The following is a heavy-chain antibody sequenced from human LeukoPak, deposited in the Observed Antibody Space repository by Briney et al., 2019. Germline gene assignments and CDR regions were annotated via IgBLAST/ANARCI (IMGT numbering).Heavy chain of an antibody. D-gene: IGHD2-2*01. CDR3: AKDTDIVVVPAAIGD. V-gene: IGHV3-23*01. J-gene: IGHJ4*02. CDR1: GFTVSSNY. CDR2: ISGSGGST. Sequence: PGGSLRLSCAASGFTVSSNYMSWVRQAPGKGLEWVSAISGSGGSTYYADSVKGRFTISRDNSKNTLYLQMNSLRAEDTAVYYCAKDTDIVVVPAAIGDWGQGTLVTVSS.